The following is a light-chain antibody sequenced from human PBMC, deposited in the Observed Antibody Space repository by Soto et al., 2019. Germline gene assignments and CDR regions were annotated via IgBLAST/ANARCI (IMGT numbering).Light chain of an antibody. CDR3: SSYSSSSTHVV. J-gene: IGLJ2*01. V-gene: IGLV2-14*03. CDR2: DVS. CDR1: SSDVGGYNY. Sequence: QSVLTQPASVSGSPGQSITISCTGTSSDVGGYNYVSWYQHHPGKAPELMIYDVSNRPSGISNRFSGSKSGNTASLTLSGLQAEDEADYYCSSYSSSSTHVVFGGGTKVTVL.